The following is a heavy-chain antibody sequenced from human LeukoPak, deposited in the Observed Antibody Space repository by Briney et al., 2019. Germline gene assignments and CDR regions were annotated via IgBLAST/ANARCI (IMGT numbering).Heavy chain of an antibody. CDR1: GFTFSSYA. CDR3: AKSGMTTVIPNFDY. V-gene: IGHV3-23*01. J-gene: IGHJ4*02. CDR2: ISGSGGST. D-gene: IGHD4-17*01. Sequence: GGSLRLACAASGFTFSSYAMSWVRQAPGKGLEWISAISGSGGSTYYADSVKGRFTISRDNSKNTLYLQMNSLRAEDTAVYYCAKSGMTTVIPNFDYWGQGTLVTVSS.